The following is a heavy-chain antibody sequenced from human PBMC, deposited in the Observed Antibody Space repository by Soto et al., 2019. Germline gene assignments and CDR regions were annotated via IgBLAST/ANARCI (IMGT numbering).Heavy chain of an antibody. CDR2: IKQDGSEK. CDR1: GFTFSSYW. CDR3: ARGSHWVVVPAGPTDY. Sequence: PGGSLRLSCAASGFTFSSYWMSWVRQAPGKGLEWVANIKQDGSEKYYVDSVKGRFTISRDNAKNSLYLQMNSLRAEDTAVYYCARGSHWVVVPAGPTDYWGQGTLVTVSS. D-gene: IGHD2-2*01. V-gene: IGHV3-7*03. J-gene: IGHJ4*02.